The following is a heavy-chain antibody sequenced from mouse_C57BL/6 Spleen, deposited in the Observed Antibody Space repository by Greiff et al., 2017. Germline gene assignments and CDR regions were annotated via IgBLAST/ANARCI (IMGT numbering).Heavy chain of an antibody. Sequence: DVKLVESGGGLVKPGGSLKLSCAASGFTFSSYAMSWVRQTPEKRLEWVATISDGGSYTYYPDNVKGRFTISRDNAKKNLYLQMSHLKSEDTAMYYCARYGSKDWYFDVWGTGTTVTVSS. J-gene: IGHJ1*03. D-gene: IGHD1-1*01. CDR1: GFTFSSYA. V-gene: IGHV5-4*03. CDR3: ARYGSKDWYFDV. CDR2: ISDGGSYT.